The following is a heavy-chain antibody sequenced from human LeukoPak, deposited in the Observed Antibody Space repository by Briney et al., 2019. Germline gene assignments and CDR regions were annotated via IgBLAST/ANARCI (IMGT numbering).Heavy chain of an antibody. D-gene: IGHD6-13*01. Sequence: GGSLRLSCAASGFTFSSYSMNWVRQAPGKGLEWVSSISSSSSYIYYADSVKGRFTISRDNAKNSLYLQMNSLRAEDMAVYYCARESSSWYPFDLWGEGTRVSVP. V-gene: IGHV3-21*01. CDR1: GFTFSSYS. CDR2: ISSSSSYI. CDR3: ARESSSWYPFDL. J-gene: IGHJ4*02.